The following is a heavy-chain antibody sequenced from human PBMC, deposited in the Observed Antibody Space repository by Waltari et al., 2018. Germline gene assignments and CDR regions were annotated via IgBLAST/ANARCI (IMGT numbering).Heavy chain of an antibody. D-gene: IGHD1-26*01. CDR2: ISDSGSAI. V-gene: IGHV3-48*03. CDR1: GFTFSSSE. Sequence: EVQLVASGGGLVQPGGSLRLSCTDSGFTFSSSEMNWVRQAPGKGLEWISYISDSGSAIYYADSVKGRFTISRDNAKNSLYLQMNSLRDDDTGVYYCARVAVTGSHYWYFDLWGRGTLLTVSS. CDR3: ARVAVTGSHYWYFDL. J-gene: IGHJ2*01.